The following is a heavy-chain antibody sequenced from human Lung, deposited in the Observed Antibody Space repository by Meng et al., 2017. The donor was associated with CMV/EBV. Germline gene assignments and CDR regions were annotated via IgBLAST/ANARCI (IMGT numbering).Heavy chain of an antibody. J-gene: IGHJ4*02. CDR1: GGSISSSTYY. CDR2: LYDSGSA. Sequence: QWELRESGPGLVRPSETLSLTSSVSGGSISSSTYYWAWIRQPPGKGLEWIGSLYDSGSAYYHPSLKSRVTISVDTSKTYFSLKLRSVTAADTAVYYCARDLEYWGQGTLVTVSS. CDR3: ARDLEY. D-gene: IGHD1-1*01. V-gene: IGHV4-39*07.